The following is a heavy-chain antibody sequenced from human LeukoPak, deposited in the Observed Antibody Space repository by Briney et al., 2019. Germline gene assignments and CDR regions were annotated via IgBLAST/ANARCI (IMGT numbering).Heavy chain of an antibody. CDR2: ISWDGGST. CDR1: GFTFDDYA. D-gene: IGHD6-13*01. CDR3: AKDFKHSSSWYLNY. Sequence: GGSLRLSCAASGFTFDDYAMHWVRQAPGKGLEWVSLISWDGGSTYYADSVKGRFTISRDNSKNSLYLQMNSLRAEDTALYYCAKDFKHSSSWYLNYWGQGTLVTVSS. V-gene: IGHV3-43D*03. J-gene: IGHJ4*02.